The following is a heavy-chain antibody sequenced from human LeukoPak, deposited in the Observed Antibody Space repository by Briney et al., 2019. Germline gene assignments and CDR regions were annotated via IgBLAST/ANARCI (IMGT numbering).Heavy chain of an antibody. CDR2: IYWDDDK. Sequence: SGPALVKPTQTLTLTCAFSGFSLSSSLEGVGWIRQPPGKALEWLGIIYWDDDKRYSPSLKSRLTITKDPSKNQVVLTMTDMDPVDTATYYCAHTGGGLKALDYWGQGTQVTVSS. J-gene: IGHJ4*02. CDR3: AHTGGGLKALDY. D-gene: IGHD4-23*01. CDR1: GFSLSSSLEG. V-gene: IGHV2-5*02.